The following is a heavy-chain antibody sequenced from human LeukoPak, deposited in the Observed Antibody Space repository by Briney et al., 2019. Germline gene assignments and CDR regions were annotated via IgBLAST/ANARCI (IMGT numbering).Heavy chain of an antibody. V-gene: IGHV4-61*02. Sequence: PSQTLSLTCTVSGGSISSGSYYWSWIRQPAGKGLGWIGRIYTSGSTNYNPSLKSRVTISVDTSKNQFSLKLSSVTAAGTAVYYCAGYDFWSGYFNYWGQGTLVTVSS. CDR1: GGSISSGSYY. CDR2: IYTSGST. J-gene: IGHJ4*02. CDR3: AGYDFWSGYFNY. D-gene: IGHD3-3*01.